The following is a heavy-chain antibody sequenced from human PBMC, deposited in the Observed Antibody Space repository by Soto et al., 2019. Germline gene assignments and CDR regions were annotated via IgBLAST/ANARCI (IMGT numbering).Heavy chain of an antibody. Sequence: QVQLVQSGAEVKKPGASVKVSCKASGYTFTSYGISWVRQAPGQGLEWMGWISAYNGNTNYAQKLQGRVTMTTDTSTSTAYMELRSLRYDDTAVYYCARAERDYDILTGYYPLELDYWGQGTLVTVSS. D-gene: IGHD3-9*01. CDR2: ISAYNGNT. J-gene: IGHJ4*02. CDR3: ARAERDYDILTGYYPLELDY. CDR1: GYTFTSYG. V-gene: IGHV1-18*01.